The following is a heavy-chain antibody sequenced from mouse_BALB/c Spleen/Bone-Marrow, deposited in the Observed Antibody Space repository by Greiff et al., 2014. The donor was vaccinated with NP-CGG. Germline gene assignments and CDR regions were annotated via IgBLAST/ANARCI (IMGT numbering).Heavy chain of an antibody. Sequence: LVESGAELMKPGASVKISCKATGYTFSSYWIEWVKQRPGHGLEWIGETLPGSGSTNYNEKFKGKATFTADTSSNTAYMQXXXLXSEDSAVYYCARYYRYDYWGQGTTLTVSS. CDR3: ARYYRYDY. J-gene: IGHJ2*01. V-gene: IGHV1-9*01. D-gene: IGHD2-14*01. CDR2: TLPGSGST. CDR1: GYTFSSYW.